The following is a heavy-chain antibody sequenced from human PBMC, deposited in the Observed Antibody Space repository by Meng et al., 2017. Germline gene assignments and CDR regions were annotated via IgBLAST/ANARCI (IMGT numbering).Heavy chain of an antibody. CDR1: GFTFSSYA. V-gene: IGHV3-30*01. CDR2: ISYDGSNK. Sequence: QVLLVESGGGVVQPGRSLSLSCAASGFTFSSYAMHWVRQAPGKGLEWVAVISYDGSNKYYADSVKGRFTISRDNSKNTLYLQMNSLRAEDTAVYYCARGPQTSIAVDYWGQGTLVTVSS. D-gene: IGHD6-19*01. J-gene: IGHJ4*02. CDR3: ARGPQTSIAVDY.